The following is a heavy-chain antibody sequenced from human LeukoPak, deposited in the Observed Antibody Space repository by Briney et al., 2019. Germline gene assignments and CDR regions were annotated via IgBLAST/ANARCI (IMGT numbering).Heavy chain of an antibody. CDR2: IYYSGST. CDR3: ARTSAGAYYDFWMVYNTPYYLAY. CDR1: GGSISSGGYY. V-gene: IGHV4-31*03. J-gene: IGHJ4*02. Sequence: SETLSLTCTVSGGSISSGGYYWSWIRQHPGKGLEWIGYIYYSGSTYYNPSLKSRVTISVDTSKNQFSLKLSSVTAADTAGYYCARTSAGAYYDFWMVYNTPYYLAYWAREPWSPSPQ. D-gene: IGHD3-3*01.